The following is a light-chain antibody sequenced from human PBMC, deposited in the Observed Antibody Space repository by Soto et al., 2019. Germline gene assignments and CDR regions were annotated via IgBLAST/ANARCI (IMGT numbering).Light chain of an antibody. V-gene: IGLV2-14*01. J-gene: IGLJ3*02. CDR1: SSDVGGYNY. CDR3: SLYTSSSTLL. CDR2: EVS. Sequence: QSALTQPAAVSGSPGKSITISCTGTSSDVGGYNYVSWYQQHPGKVPKLMIYEVSNRPSGVSNRFSGSKSGNTASLTISGLPAEDEADYYCSLYTSSSTLLFGGGTKLTVL.